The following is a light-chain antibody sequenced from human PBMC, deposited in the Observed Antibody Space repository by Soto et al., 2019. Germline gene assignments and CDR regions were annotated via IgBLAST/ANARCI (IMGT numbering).Light chain of an antibody. Sequence: SGMTKPASESGSPGQSIIISCSGTSSDIGAYNFVAWYQQHPGKAPKLIIYGVTNRPSGVSNRFSGSKSGNTASLTISGLQAEDQADYYCTLYTDATTYVYGPAAKVT. CDR2: GVT. V-gene: IGLV2-14*01. J-gene: IGLJ1*01. CDR1: SSDIGAYNF. CDR3: TLYTDATTYV.